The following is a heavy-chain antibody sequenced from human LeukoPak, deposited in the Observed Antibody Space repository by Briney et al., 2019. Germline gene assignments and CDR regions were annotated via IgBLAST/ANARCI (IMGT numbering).Heavy chain of an antibody. V-gene: IGHV4-39*01. Sequence: SETLSLTCTVSGGSISTSGYYWAWVRQPPGKGLEWIGSLSYSGNTYYNPPLQSRVTISADTSNNQFSLKLSSVTAADTAVYYCARHAGGRPDDSWGQGALVIVPS. CDR3: ARHAGGRPDDS. D-gene: IGHD3-16*01. J-gene: IGHJ4*02. CDR1: GGSISTSGYY. CDR2: LSYSGNT.